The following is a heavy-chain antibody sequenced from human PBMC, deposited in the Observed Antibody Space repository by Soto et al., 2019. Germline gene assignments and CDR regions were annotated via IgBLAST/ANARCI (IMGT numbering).Heavy chain of an antibody. CDR1: GFAFSNYA. J-gene: IGHJ4*02. CDR2: ISTSIDAT. CDR3: AKDRTVAARNFDY. D-gene: IGHD6-6*01. V-gene: IGHV3-23*01. Sequence: SGGSLRLSCAASGFAFSNYAMHWVRQAPGKGLEWVSSISTSIDATYYADSVKGRFTISRDDSKNTLYLQMNSLRAEDSAVYYCAKDRTVAARNFDYWGQGTQVTVPS.